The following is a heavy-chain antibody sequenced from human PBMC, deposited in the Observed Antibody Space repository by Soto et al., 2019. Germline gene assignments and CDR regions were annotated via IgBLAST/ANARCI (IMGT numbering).Heavy chain of an antibody. D-gene: IGHD2-2*01. V-gene: IGHV3-30*18. J-gene: IGHJ6*02. CDR1: GFTFSSYG. CDR2: ISYDGSNK. Sequence: SCAASGFTFSSYGMHWARQAPGKGLEWVAVISYDGSNKYYADSVKGRFTISRDNSKNTLYLQMNSLRAEDTAVYYCAKDSAQRIVVVSVYYYYYGMDVWGQGTTVTVSS. CDR3: AKDSAQRIVVVSVYYYYYGMDV.